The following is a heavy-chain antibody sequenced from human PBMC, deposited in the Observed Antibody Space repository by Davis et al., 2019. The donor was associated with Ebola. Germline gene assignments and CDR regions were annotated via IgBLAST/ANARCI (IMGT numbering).Heavy chain of an antibody. CDR2: INSDGSST. Sequence: GESLKISCAASGFTFSSYWMHWVRQAPGKGLVWVSRINSDGSSTSYADSVKGRFTISRDNAKNTLYLQMNSLRAEDTAVYYCARITKRYYYYGMDVWGQGTTVTVSS. J-gene: IGHJ6*02. CDR1: GFTFSSYW. CDR3: ARITKRYYYYGMDV. V-gene: IGHV3-74*01. D-gene: IGHD2-2*01.